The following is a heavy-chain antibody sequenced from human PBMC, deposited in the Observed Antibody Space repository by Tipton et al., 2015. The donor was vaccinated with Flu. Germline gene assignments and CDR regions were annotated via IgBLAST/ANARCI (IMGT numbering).Heavy chain of an antibody. J-gene: IGHJ4*02. D-gene: IGHD3-10*01. CDR2: IRQDGNEK. V-gene: IGHV3-7*01. Sequence: VQLVQSGGGLVQPGGSLRLSCAASGFIFTDYWMAWVRQAPGKGLEWVANIRQDGNEKYHAGAVKGRFTISRDNAKNSLFLQMNGLRAEDTAVYYCVRKGFGDYWGQGILVTVSS. CDR1: GFIFTDYW. CDR3: VRKGFGDY.